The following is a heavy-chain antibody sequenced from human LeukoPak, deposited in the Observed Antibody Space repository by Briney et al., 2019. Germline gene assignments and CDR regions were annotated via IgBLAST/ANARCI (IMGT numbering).Heavy chain of an antibody. CDR2: ISYDGSNK. J-gene: IGHJ4*02. V-gene: IGHV3-30*15. CDR3: ARGIQLWEAIGFDY. Sequence: GGSLRLSCAASGFTFSSYAMHWVRQAPGKGLEWVAVISYDGSNKYYADSVKGRFTISRDNSKNTLYLQMSSLRAEDTAVYYCARGIQLWEAIGFDYWGQGTLVTVSS. CDR1: GFTFSSYA. D-gene: IGHD5-18*01.